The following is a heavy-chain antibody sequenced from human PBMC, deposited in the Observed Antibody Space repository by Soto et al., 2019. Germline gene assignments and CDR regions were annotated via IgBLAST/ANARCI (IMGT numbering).Heavy chain of an antibody. J-gene: IGHJ3*02. V-gene: IGHV1-2*02. Sequence: ASLKVSCKASGYTFTGYYMHWVRQAPGQGLEWMGWINPNSGGTNYAQKFQGRVTMTRDTSISTAYMELSRLRSDDTAVYYCAGNGAMYEAFDIWGQGTMVTVSS. CDR2: INPNSGGT. CDR1: GYTFTGYY. CDR3: AGNGAMYEAFDI. D-gene: IGHD1-26*01.